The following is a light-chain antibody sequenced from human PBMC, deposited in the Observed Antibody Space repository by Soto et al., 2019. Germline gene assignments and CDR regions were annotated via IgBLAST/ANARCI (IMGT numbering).Light chain of an antibody. J-gene: IGKJ1*01. V-gene: IGKV3-20*01. CDR1: QSVSSNY. CDR2: GAS. CDR3: QQYCSSPRT. Sequence: EIVLTQSTGTLSLSPGERATLSCRASQSVSSNYLAWYQQKPGQAPRLLIYGASSRATGIPDRFSGSGSGTDFTLTISRLEPEDFAVYYCQQYCSSPRTFGQGTKVEIK.